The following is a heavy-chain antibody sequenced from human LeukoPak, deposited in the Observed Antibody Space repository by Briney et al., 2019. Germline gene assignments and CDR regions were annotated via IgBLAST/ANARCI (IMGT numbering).Heavy chain of an antibody. V-gene: IGHV1-69*04. D-gene: IGHD1-7*01. CDR2: IIPIFGIA. CDR1: GGTFSSYA. J-gene: IGHJ4*02. CDR3: ARDRAGITGTIDFSFDY. Sequence: ASVKVSCKASGGTFSSYAISWVRQAPGQGLEWMGRIIPIFGIANYAQKFQGRVTITADKSTSTAYMELSRLRSDDTAVYYCARDRAGITGTIDFSFDYWGQGTLVTVSS.